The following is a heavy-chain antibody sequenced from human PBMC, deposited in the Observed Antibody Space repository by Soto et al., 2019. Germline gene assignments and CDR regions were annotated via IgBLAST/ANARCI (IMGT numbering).Heavy chain of an antibody. J-gene: IGHJ6*02. CDR3: AGGGGKAARGRNYYYYGMDV. CDR2: IIPIFGTA. Sequence: QVQLVQSGAEVKKPGSSVKVSCKASGGTFSSYAISWVRQAPGQGLEWMGGIIPIFGTANYAQKFQGRVTIAADEYTSTAYREMSSLRSEDTAVYDCAGGGGKAARGRNYYYYGMDVWGQGTTVTVSS. D-gene: IGHD6-6*01. CDR1: GGTFSSYA. V-gene: IGHV1-69*01.